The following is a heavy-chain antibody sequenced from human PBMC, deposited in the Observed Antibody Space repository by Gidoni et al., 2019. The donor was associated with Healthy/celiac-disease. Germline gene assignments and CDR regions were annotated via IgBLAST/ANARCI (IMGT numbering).Heavy chain of an antibody. J-gene: IGHJ5*02. CDR2: IIPIFGTA. V-gene: IGHV1-69*01. D-gene: IGHD6-13*01. CDR1: GGPFSSYA. Sequence: QVQLVQSGAAVQKPGSSVKVSCKASGGPFSSYAISWVRQAPGQGLEWMGGIIPIFGTANYAQKFQGRVTITADESTSTAYMELSSLRSEDTAVYYCARDRIAAAGNGWFDPWGQGTLVTVSS. CDR3: ARDRIAAAGNGWFDP.